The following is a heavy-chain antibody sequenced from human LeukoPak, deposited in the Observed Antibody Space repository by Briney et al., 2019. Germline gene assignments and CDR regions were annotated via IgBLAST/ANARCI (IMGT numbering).Heavy chain of an antibody. Sequence: GASVKVSCKASGYTFTSYGISWVRQAPGQGLEWMGWISAYNGNTNYAQKLQGRVTMTTDTSTSTAYMELRSLRSDDTAVYYCARAGADIVVVVAAIPFYDIWGQGTMVTVSS. CDR1: GYTFTSYG. V-gene: IGHV1-18*01. J-gene: IGHJ3*02. CDR2: ISAYNGNT. CDR3: ARAGADIVVVVAAIPFYDI. D-gene: IGHD2-15*01.